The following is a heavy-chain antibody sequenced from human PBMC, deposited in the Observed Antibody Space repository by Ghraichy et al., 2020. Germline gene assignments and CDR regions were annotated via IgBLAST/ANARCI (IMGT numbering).Heavy chain of an antibody. CDR3: ARESGGGVYWYLDL. Sequence: GGSLRLSCAASGFTFGIYTLHWVRQAPGKGLEWVSSISTSSTYIYYADSVKGRFTISRDNAKDSLYLQMSSLRAEDTAVYYCARESGGGVYWYLDLWGRGTLVTVSS. J-gene: IGHJ2*01. V-gene: IGHV3-21*01. CDR1: GFTFGIYT. D-gene: IGHD2-8*02. CDR2: ISTSSTYI.